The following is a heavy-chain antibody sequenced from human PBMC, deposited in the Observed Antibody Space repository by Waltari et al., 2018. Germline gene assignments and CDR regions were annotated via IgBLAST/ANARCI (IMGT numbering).Heavy chain of an antibody. Sequence: QVQLVQSGAEVKKPGASVKVSCKTSGYTFTGYYMYWVRQAPGQGLEWLGWINPYRGCKAYAQEVQGRVTLTRDTSSSTAYMELNRLISDDSAMYYCATAPDAFQIINWGQGTLVTVSS. J-gene: IGHJ4*02. CDR1: GYTFTGYY. CDR2: INPYRGCK. CDR3: ATAPDAFQIIN. V-gene: IGHV1-2*02. D-gene: IGHD2-2*01.